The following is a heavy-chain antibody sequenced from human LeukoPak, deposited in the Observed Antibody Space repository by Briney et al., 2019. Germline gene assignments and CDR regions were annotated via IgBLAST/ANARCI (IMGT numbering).Heavy chain of an antibody. J-gene: IGHJ5*02. D-gene: IGHD3-3*01. CDR3: ARGGRSFGVVIGWFDP. CDR1: GGSFSDYY. Sequence: SETLSLTCAVLGGSFSDYYWNWIRQPPGKGLEWIGEINHSGSTNYNPSLKSRVTISVDTSKNQFSLKLSSVTAADTAVYYCARGGRSFGVVIGWFDPWGQGTLVTVSS. V-gene: IGHV4-34*01. CDR2: INHSGST.